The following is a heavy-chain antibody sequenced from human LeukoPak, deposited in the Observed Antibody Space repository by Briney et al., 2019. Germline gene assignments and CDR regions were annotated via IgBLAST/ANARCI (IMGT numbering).Heavy chain of an antibody. CDR3: ESEIFGGYNPGAY. CDR1: LDSTTSNF. D-gene: IGHD3-3*01. V-gene: IGHV4-4*02. J-gene: IGHJ4*02. Sequence: SETLSLTCTVSLDSTTSNFWSWVRQPPGKGLEWIGEIHRSGSPNYNPSLQSRVTISIDRSRNQIALELSSVTGGNTAVYYCESEIFGGYNPGAYWGQGILVTVSS. CDR2: IHRSGSP.